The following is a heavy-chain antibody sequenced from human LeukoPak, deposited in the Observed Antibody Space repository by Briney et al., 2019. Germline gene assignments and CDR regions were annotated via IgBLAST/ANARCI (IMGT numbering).Heavy chain of an antibody. CDR2: IYISESANT. CDR3: ARRVVGPTNYFDY. CDR1: GDSISSYY. Sequence: SETLSLTCTVSGDSISSYYWNWIRQPAGKGLEWIGRIYISESANTNYNPSLKSRVTMSVDTSKNQFSLKLSSVTAADTAVYYCARRVVGPTNYFDYWGQGTLVTVSS. V-gene: IGHV4-4*07. D-gene: IGHD1-26*01. J-gene: IGHJ4*02.